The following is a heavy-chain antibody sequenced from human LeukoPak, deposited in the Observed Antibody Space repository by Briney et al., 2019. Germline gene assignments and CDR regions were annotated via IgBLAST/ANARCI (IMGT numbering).Heavy chain of an antibody. CDR3: ARLRAGRGGYDFAG. D-gene: IGHD5-12*01. Sequence: GRSLRLSRAASGFTPSTFAMNWVRHAPGKGLEWVSYIGSSGKTISYTDSVKGRFTISRDNAKNSLYLQMNSLRAEDTAVYFCARLRAGRGGYDFAGWGQGTLVTVSS. CDR2: IGSSGKTI. J-gene: IGHJ4*02. V-gene: IGHV3-48*03. CDR1: GFTPSTFA.